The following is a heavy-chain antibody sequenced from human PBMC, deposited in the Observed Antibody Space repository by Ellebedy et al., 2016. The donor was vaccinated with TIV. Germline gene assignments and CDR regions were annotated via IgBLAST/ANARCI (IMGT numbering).Heavy chain of an antibody. J-gene: IGHJ4*02. D-gene: IGHD6-6*01. Sequence: GGSLRLXXKGSGYSFTSYWIGWVRQMPGKGLEWMGIIYPGDSDTRYSPSFQGQVTISADKSISTAYLQWSSLKASDTAMYYCARASHGPDFDYWGQGTLVTVSS. CDR1: GYSFTSYW. V-gene: IGHV5-51*01. CDR3: ARASHGPDFDY. CDR2: IYPGDSDT.